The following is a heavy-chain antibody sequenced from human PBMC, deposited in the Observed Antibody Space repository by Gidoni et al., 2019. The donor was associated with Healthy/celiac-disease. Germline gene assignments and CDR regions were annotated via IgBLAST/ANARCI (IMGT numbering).Heavy chain of an antibody. CDR2: ITPSGST. Sequence: QVQLQQWGAGLLQPSATLSLTCPVYGGSFIGYYWSWIRQPPGKGLEWIGEITPSGSTNYNPSRKSRVTRSVDTSKNQFSLKLSSVTAADTAVYYCARGRSCSSTSCYAPYFDYWGQGTLVTVSS. CDR3: ARGRSCSSTSCYAPYFDY. D-gene: IGHD2-2*01. J-gene: IGHJ4*02. CDR1: GGSFIGYY. V-gene: IGHV4-34*01.